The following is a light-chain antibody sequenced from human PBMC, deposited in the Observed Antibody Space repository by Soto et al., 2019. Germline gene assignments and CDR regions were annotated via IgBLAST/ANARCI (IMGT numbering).Light chain of an antibody. CDR3: ISYTDRXSYL. J-gene: IGLJ1*01. CDR2: AVS. V-gene: IGLV2-14*03. Sequence: QSSLSQPASVSGSPGQSITISCSGTSSDIGSYNHVAWYQQFPGKSPKLMIYAVSDRPSGVYDRFYGSKSGITASLTISGLQTEDEADYYCISYTDRXSYLVGRGTKVXV. CDR1: SSDIGSYNH.